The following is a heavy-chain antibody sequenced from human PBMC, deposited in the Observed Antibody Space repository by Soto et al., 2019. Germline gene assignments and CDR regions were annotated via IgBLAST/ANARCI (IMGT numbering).Heavy chain of an antibody. CDR1: GFTFSSYG. Sequence: QVQLVESGGGVVQPGRSLRLSCAASGFTFSSYGMHWVRQAPGKGLEWVAVISYDGSNKYYADSVKGRFTISRDNSKNTLYLQMNSLRAEDTAVYCCAKPLAARPYYYFDYWGQGTLVTVSS. CDR3: AKPLAARPYYYFDY. D-gene: IGHD6-6*01. J-gene: IGHJ4*02. CDR2: ISYDGSNK. V-gene: IGHV3-30*18.